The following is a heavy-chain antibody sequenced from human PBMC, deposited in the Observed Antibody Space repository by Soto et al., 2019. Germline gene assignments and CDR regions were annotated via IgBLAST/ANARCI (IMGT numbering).Heavy chain of an antibody. CDR3: ATEDGAGFKS. CDR2: IFPLLAMV. D-gene: IGHD1-26*01. J-gene: IGHJ4*02. CDR1: GGDLTNSG. V-gene: IGHV1-69*04. Sequence: QVHLVQSGAEMKKPGSSVKVSCKVSGGDLTNSGISWVRQAPGQGLEWMGGIFPLLAMVDYSQKFQGRVTITADESTNTAYRDLGSLRSGYTAVYYCATEDGAGFKSWGQGTLVIVSS.